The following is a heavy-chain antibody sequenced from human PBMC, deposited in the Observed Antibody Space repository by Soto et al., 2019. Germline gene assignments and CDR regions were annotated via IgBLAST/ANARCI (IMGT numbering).Heavy chain of an antibody. CDR2: IPYDGSNK. J-gene: IGHJ4*02. Sequence: SLRLSCAASGLSFDKYGMSWVRQAPGKGLEWVAVIPYDGSNKYYADSVKGRFTISRDNSKNTLYLQMNSLRAEDTAVYYCAKSFAPCSGTSCYVSFDYWGQGTLVTVSS. CDR3: AKSFAPCSGTSCYVSFDY. CDR1: GLSFDKYG. D-gene: IGHD2-2*01. V-gene: IGHV3-30*18.